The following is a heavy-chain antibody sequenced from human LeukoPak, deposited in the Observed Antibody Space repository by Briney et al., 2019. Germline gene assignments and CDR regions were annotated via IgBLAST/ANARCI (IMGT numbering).Heavy chain of an antibody. CDR3: AKGRSCGGDCYKYFQH. CDR1: GFTFSSYA. V-gene: IGHV3-23*01. Sequence: GGSLRLSCAASGFTFSSYAMSWVRQAPGKGLEWVSAISGSGGSTYYADSVKGRFTISRDNSKNTLYLQMNSLRAEDTAVYYCAKGRSCGGDCYKYFQHWGQGTLVTVSS. J-gene: IGHJ1*01. CDR2: ISGSGGST. D-gene: IGHD2-21*02.